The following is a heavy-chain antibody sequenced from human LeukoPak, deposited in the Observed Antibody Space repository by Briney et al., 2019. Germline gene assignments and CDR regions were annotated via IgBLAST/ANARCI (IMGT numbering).Heavy chain of an antibody. D-gene: IGHD3-10*01. Sequence: GGSLRLSCAASGFTFSNYWMHWVRQDPGKGLVWVSFINPDGSTTNYADSVKGRFPISRDNAKNALYLQMNRLRAEDTAVYYSAKDLHYGSADYWGQGTLVTVSS. V-gene: IGHV3-74*01. CDR1: GFTFSNYW. CDR2: INPDGSTT. CDR3: AKDLHYGSADY. J-gene: IGHJ4*02.